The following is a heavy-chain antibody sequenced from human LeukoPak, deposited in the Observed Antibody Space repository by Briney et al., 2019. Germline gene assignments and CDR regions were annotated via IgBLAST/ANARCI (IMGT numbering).Heavy chain of an antibody. CDR3: ARGDYYGSGTPGY. CDR1: EFTSSAIG. J-gene: IGHJ4*02. CDR2: ISSSSSYI. Sequence: GGSLRLSCAASEFTSSAIGMTGFAQVPGKGWGGSSSISSSSSYIYYADSVKGRFTISRDNAKNSLYLQINSLRAEDTAVYYCARGDYYGSGTPGYWGQGTLVTVSS. V-gene: IGHV3-21*01. D-gene: IGHD3-10*01.